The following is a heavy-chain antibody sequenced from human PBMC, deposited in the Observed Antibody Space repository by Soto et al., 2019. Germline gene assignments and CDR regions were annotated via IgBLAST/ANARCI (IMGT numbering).Heavy chain of an antibody. CDR3: ARTRSAWSDFHYYSLDV. D-gene: IGHD1-26*01. CDR1: GFTFNSYG. J-gene: IGHJ6*02. V-gene: IGHV3-30*03. Sequence: GGSLRLSCAAPGFTFNSYGMHWVRQGPGNGLEWVAFISYDSTKTYYADSVKGRFTIFRDNSNSALYVQMNSLTGEDTAVYYCARTRSAWSDFHYYSLDVWGQGTTVTVSS. CDR2: ISYDSTKT.